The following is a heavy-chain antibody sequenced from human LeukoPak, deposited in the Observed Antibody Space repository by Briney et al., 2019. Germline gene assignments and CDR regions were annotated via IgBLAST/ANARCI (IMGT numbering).Heavy chain of an antibody. V-gene: IGHV4-34*01. CDR1: GGSFSGYY. J-gene: IGHJ4*02. Sequence: PSETLSLTCAVYGGSFSGYYWCWIRQPPGRGLEWIGEINHSGSTNYNPSLKSRVTISVDTSKNQFSLKLSSVTAADTAVYYCARAPENYYDSSGYLFWGQGTLVTVSS. D-gene: IGHD3-22*01. CDR3: ARAPENYYDSSGYLF. CDR2: INHSGST.